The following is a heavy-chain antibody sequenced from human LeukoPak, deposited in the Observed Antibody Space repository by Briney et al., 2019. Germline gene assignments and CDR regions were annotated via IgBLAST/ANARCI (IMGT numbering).Heavy chain of an antibody. Sequence: GGSLRLSCAASGFTFSSYAMSWVRQAPGKGLEWVSAISGSGGSTYYADSVKGRFTISRDNSKNTLYLQMNSLRAEDTAVYYCAKARQQRLVFYRLFGYFDYWGQGTLVTVSS. CDR3: AKARQQRLVFYRLFGYFDY. CDR2: ISGSGGST. V-gene: IGHV3-23*01. D-gene: IGHD6-19*01. CDR1: GFTFSSYA. J-gene: IGHJ4*02.